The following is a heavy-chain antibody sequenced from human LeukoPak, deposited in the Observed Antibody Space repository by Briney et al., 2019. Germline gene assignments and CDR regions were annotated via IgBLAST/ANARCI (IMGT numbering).Heavy chain of an antibody. Sequence: ASVKVSCKASGYTFTGYYMHWVRQAPGQGLEWMGWINPNSGGTNYAQKFQGRVTMTRDTSISTAYMELSRLRSDDTAVYYCARDKRYCSGGSCFPNWFDPWGQGTLVTVSS. CDR3: ARDKRYCSGGSCFPNWFDP. D-gene: IGHD2-15*01. V-gene: IGHV1-2*02. CDR2: INPNSGGT. J-gene: IGHJ5*02. CDR1: GYTFTGYY.